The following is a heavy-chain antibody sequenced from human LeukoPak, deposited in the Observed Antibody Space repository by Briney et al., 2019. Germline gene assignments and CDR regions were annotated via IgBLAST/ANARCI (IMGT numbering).Heavy chain of an antibody. CDR2: ISTYNGNT. J-gene: IGHJ4*02. V-gene: IGHV1-18*01. Sequence: GASVKVSCKASGYTFTSYDINWVRQAPGQGLEWMGWISTYNGNTNYAQKLQGRVTMTTDTSTSTAYMELRSLRSDDTAVYYCAKSAAAGTGVDYWGQGTLVTVSS. D-gene: IGHD6-13*01. CDR3: AKSAAAGTGVDY. CDR1: GYTFTSYD.